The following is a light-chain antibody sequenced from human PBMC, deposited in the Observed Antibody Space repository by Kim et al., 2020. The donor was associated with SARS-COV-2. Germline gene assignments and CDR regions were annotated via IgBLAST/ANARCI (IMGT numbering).Light chain of an antibody. J-gene: IGKJ3*01. Sequence: SVEERVTITCRASQGISSYLAWYQQKPGKAPKLLIYAASTLQSGVPSRFSGSGSGTDFTLTISSLQPEDFATYYCQQLNSYLFTFGPGTKVDIK. V-gene: IGKV1-9*01. CDR2: AAS. CDR1: QGISSY. CDR3: QQLNSYLFT.